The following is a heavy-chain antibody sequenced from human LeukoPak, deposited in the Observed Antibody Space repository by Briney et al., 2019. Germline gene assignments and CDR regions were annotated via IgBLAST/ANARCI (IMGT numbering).Heavy chain of an antibody. CDR1: GFTFSSYS. CDR3: ARDLRRRYFDWFHHPFDY. Sequence: PGGSLRLSCAASGFTFSSYSMNWVRQAPGKGLEWVSSISSSSSYIYYADSVKGRFTISRDNAKNSLYLQMNSLRAEDTAVYYRARDLRRRYFDWFHHPFDYWGQGTLVTVSS. V-gene: IGHV3-21*01. J-gene: IGHJ4*02. CDR2: ISSSSSYI. D-gene: IGHD3-9*01.